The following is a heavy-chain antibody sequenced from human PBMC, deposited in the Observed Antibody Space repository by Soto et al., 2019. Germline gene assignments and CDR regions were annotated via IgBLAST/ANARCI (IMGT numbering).Heavy chain of an antibody. Sequence: QVQLVESGGGVVQPGRSLRLSCAASGFTFSSYGMHWVRQAPGKGLEWVAVISYDGSNKYYADSVKGRFTISRDNSKNTLYLQMNSLRAEDTAVYYCAKGSSWLDYWGQGTLVTVSS. CDR1: GFTFSSYG. J-gene: IGHJ4*02. CDR3: AKGSSWLDY. V-gene: IGHV3-30*18. CDR2: ISYDGSNK. D-gene: IGHD6-13*01.